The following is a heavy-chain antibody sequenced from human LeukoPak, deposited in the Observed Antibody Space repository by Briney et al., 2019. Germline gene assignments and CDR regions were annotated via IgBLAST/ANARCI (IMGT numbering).Heavy chain of an antibody. Sequence: PGGSLRLSCAASGFTFTNYDMSWVRQAPGKGLEWVSSISDSGGSTYYADSVKGRFTISRDNSKNTLYLQMTNLRAADTAVYYCAKDLSRSVAAGWFDPWDQGSLVTVSS. D-gene: IGHD6-19*01. CDR3: AKDLSRSVAAGWFDP. CDR1: GFTFTNYD. J-gene: IGHJ5*02. V-gene: IGHV3-23*01. CDR2: ISDSGGST.